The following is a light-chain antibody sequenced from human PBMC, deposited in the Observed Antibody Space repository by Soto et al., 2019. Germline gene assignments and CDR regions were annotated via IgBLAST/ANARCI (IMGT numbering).Light chain of an antibody. CDR1: SSDVGGYNY. CDR3: SSFTDSNTLV. V-gene: IGLV2-14*01. Sequence: QSALTQPASVSGSPGQSITISCTGTSSDVGGYNYVSWYQQHPGKAPKFMIYEVSNRPSGVSYRFSGSKSGNTASLTISGLQAEDEADYCCSSFTDSNTLVFGTGTKVTVL. CDR2: EVS. J-gene: IGLJ1*01.